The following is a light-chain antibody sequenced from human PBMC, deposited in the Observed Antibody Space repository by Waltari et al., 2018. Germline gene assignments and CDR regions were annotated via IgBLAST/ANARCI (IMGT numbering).Light chain of an antibody. CDR3: QQYNTYSS. V-gene: IGKV1-5*03. CDR1: QSISHW. Sequence: IKMTQSPSSLSASVGDRVTITGRARQSISHWLAWYQHTPGKAPILLIYTASILKSGVPSSFSGSASGTQFPLTISSLQPGDFATYYCQQYNTYSSFGQGTKLEIK. J-gene: IGKJ2*01. CDR2: TAS.